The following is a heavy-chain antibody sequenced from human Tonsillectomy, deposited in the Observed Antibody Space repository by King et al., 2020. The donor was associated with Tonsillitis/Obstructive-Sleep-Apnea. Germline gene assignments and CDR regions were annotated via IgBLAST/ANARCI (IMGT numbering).Heavy chain of an antibody. Sequence: MPLQESGPGLVKPSETLSLTCTVSGGSVSSGSYYWSWIRQPPGKGLEWIGYIYYSGSTNYNPSLKSRVTISVDTSKNQFSLKLSSVTAADTAVYYCARDLYSSSSGAYYYYMDVWGKGTTVTVSS. CDR2: IYYSGST. CDR3: ARDLYSSSSGAYYYYMDV. J-gene: IGHJ6*03. V-gene: IGHV4-61*01. D-gene: IGHD6-6*01. CDR1: GGSVSSGSYY.